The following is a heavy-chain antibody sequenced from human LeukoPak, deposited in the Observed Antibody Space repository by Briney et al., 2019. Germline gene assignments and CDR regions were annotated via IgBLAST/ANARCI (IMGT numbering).Heavy chain of an antibody. CDR1: GFIFSQYS. Sequence: GGSLRLSCAASGFIFSQYSMNWVRQAPGKGLEWVSHIRSSSETFYADSVKGRFTISRDNARNSLYLQMNNLRGEGTAIYYCARDAGNSGYGCDLWGQGTLVTVSS. CDR3: ARDAGNSGYGCDL. CDR2: IRSSSET. J-gene: IGHJ5*02. D-gene: IGHD5-12*01. V-gene: IGHV3-48*01.